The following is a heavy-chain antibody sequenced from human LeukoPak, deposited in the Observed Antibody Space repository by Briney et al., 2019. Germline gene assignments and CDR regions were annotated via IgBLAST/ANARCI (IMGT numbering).Heavy chain of an antibody. V-gene: IGHV4-39*07. D-gene: IGHD6-13*01. CDR3: ARDVVAAVGSFDY. Sequence: SETLSLTCTVSGGSISSSSYYWGWIRQPPGKGLEWIGSINYSGSTYYNPSLKSRVTISVDTSKNQFSLKLSSVTAADTAVYYCARDVVAAVGSFDYWGQGTLVTVSS. J-gene: IGHJ4*02. CDR2: INYSGST. CDR1: GGSISSSSYY.